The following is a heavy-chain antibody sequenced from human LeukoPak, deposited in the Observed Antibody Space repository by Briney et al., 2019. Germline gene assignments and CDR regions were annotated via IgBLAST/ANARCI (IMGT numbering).Heavy chain of an antibody. CDR1: GFTVSSNY. V-gene: IGHV3-53*01. J-gene: IGHJ4*02. Sequence: GGSLRLSCAASGFTVSSNYMSWVRQAPGKGLECVSVIYSGDSTYSADSVKGRFTISRDNSKNTLYLQMSILRAEDTAVYYCARGDRVGTTTGHFDYWGQGTLVTVSS. CDR2: IYSGDST. CDR3: ARGDRVGTTTGHFDY. D-gene: IGHD1-26*01.